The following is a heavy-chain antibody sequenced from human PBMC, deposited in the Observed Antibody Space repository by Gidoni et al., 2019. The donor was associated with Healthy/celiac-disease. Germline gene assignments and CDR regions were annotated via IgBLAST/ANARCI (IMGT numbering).Heavy chain of an antibody. Sequence: EVQLVEYGGGLVKPGGPLRLSCAASGFTFSNAWLCWARQAPGKGLEWGGRIKIKTDGGTTDYAAPVKGRFTISRDDSKNTLYLQMNSLKTDDTAVYYCTTDLMIVGYWGQGTLVTVSS. V-gene: IGHV3-15*01. CDR2: IKIKTDGGTT. CDR3: TTDLMIVGY. CDR1: GFTFSNAW. D-gene: IGHD3-22*01. J-gene: IGHJ4*02.